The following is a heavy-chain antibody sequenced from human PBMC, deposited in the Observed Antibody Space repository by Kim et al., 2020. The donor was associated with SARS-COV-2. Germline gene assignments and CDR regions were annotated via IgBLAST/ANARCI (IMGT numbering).Heavy chain of an antibody. D-gene: IGHD3-22*01. CDR1: GFTFSSYN. CDR2: ISSDSTNK. Sequence: GGSLRLSCAASGFTFSSYNMNWVRQAPGKGLEWVSYISSDSTNKEHGDSVKGRFTISRDNAINSLFLQMNSLREEDTAVYYCARDRGLYHSDSSGYFGAGGCWGQGALVTVSS. J-gene: IGHJ4*02. CDR3: ARDRGLYHSDSSGYFGAGGC. V-gene: IGHV3-48*02.